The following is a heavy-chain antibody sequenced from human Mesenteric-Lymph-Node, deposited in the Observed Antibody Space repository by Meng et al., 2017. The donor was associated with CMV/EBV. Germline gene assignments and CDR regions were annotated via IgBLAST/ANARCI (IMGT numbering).Heavy chain of an antibody. J-gene: IGHJ5*02. V-gene: IGHV1-69*05. D-gene: IGHD3-3*01. CDR2: ISPVFGTT. CDR1: GGTFSSFA. Sequence: SGGTFSSFAFSWVRQAPGQGLEWMGGISPVFGTTHYAQKFQGRVTITTDESTSTAYMELSSLRYEDTAVYFCARGDTQFMNPDPIFGSWGQGTLVTVSS. CDR3: ARGDTQFMNPDPIFGS.